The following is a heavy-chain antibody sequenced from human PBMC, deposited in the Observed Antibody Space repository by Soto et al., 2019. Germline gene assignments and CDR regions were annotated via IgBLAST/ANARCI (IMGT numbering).Heavy chain of an antibody. D-gene: IGHD3-16*01. Sequence: EVQLLESGGGLVQPGGSLRLSCAASGFTFSSYAMSWVRQAPGKGLEWVSAISGSGGSTYYADSVKGRFTISRDNSKNTLYLQMNSLRAEDTAVYYCANGGVHFYDYYMDVWGKGTTVTVSS. J-gene: IGHJ6*03. CDR2: ISGSGGST. CDR3: ANGGVHFYDYYMDV. CDR1: GFTFSSYA. V-gene: IGHV3-23*01.